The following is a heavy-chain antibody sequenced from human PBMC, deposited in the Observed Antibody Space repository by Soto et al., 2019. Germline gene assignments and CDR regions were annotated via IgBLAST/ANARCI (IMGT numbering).Heavy chain of an antibody. D-gene: IGHD3-10*01. CDR3: SHRRKVRGVLDY. CDR2: IYWDDDK. J-gene: IGHJ4*02. CDR1: GFSLSTSGVG. Sequence: QITLKESGPSLVKPTQPLTLTCTFSGFSLSTSGVGVGWIRQPPGKALEWLALIYWDDDKRSSPSLSSRLTLPKDTSKNQVVLTMTNMDPVDTAKYYGSHRRKVRGVLDYSGQGTLVTVSS. V-gene: IGHV2-5*02.